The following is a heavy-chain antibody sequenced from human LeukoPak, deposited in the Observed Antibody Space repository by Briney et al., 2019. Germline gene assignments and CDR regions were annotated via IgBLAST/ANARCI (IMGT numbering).Heavy chain of an antibody. CDR1: GFTFSSYA. V-gene: IGHV3-23*01. CDR2: ISGSGGST. CDR3: ATVVPAATKYFQH. J-gene: IGHJ1*01. D-gene: IGHD2-2*01. Sequence: PGGSLRLSCAASGFTFSSYAMSWVRQAPGKGLEWVSAISGSGGSTYYADSVKGRFTISRDNSKNTLYLQMSSLRAEDTAVYYCATVVPAATKYFQHWGQGTLVTVSS.